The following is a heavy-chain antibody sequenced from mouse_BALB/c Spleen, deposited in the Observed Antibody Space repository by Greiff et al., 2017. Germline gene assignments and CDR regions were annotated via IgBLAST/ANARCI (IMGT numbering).Heavy chain of an antibody. CDR3: ARVYDYEFAD. V-gene: IGHV5-17*02. J-gene: IGHJ3*01. CDR1: GFTFSSFG. D-gene: IGHD2-4*01. CDR2: ISSGSSTI. Sequence: EVQGVESGGGLVQPGGSRKLSCAASGFTFSSFGMHWVRQAPEKGLEWVAYISSGSSTIYYADTVKGRFTISRDNPKNTLFLQMTSLRSEDTAMYYCARVYDYEFADWGQGTLVTVSA.